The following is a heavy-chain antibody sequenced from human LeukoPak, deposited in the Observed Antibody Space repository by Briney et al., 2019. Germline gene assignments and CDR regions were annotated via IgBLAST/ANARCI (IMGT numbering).Heavy chain of an antibody. CDR3: AKGGANNWFDP. CDR2: ISYDGSNK. J-gene: IGHJ5*02. Sequence: PGGSLRLSCAASGFTFSSYGMHWVRQAPGKGLEWVAVISYDGSNKYYADSVKGRFTISRDNSKNTLYLQMNSLRAENTAVYYCAKGGANNWFDPWGQGTLVTVSS. V-gene: IGHV3-30*18. CDR1: GFTFSSYG. D-gene: IGHD1-26*01.